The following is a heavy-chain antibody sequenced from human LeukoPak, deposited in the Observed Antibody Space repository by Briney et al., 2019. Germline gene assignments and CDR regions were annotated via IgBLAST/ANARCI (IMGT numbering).Heavy chain of an antibody. Sequence: ASVKVSCKASGYTFNGYYMHWMRQAPGQGLEWMAWIKPNSGGTNYAQKLQGRVTMTRDTSISTAYMELSRLRSDDTAVYYCARGSRYCSSTSCYRRWFDPWGQGTLVTVSS. CDR1: GYTFNGYY. CDR2: IKPNSGGT. D-gene: IGHD2-2*01. J-gene: IGHJ5*02. V-gene: IGHV1-2*02. CDR3: ARGSRYCSSTSCYRRWFDP.